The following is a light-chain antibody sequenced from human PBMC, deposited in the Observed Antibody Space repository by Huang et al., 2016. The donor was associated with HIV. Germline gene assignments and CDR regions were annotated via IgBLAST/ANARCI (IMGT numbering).Light chain of an antibody. Sequence: DIVLTQSPATLSLSPGERATLSCRPSQSVANYFAWYQQKPGQAPRLLIYDASNRATGIPARFSGSGSGTDFTLTISSLEPEDFAVYYCQQRGSWPLTFGGGTKVDI. J-gene: IGKJ4*01. CDR3: QQRGSWPLT. V-gene: IGKV3-11*01. CDR1: QSVANY. CDR2: DAS.